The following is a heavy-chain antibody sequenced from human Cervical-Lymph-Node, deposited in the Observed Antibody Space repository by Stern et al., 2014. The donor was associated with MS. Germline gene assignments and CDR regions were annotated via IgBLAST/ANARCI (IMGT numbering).Heavy chain of an antibody. D-gene: IGHD1/OR15-1a*01. Sequence: QLQLQESGPGLVKPSGTLSLTCAVSGGPISSDHWWTWVRQPPGRGLKGMAEICHGVRSIYIPSLNTRVTMSVAKSKNHFSLKLTSVTAADTAVYYCASGRTALLDYWGQGTLVTVSS. CDR1: GGPISSDHW. CDR3: ASGRTALLDY. CDR2: ICHGVRS. V-gene: IGHV4-4*02. J-gene: IGHJ4*02.